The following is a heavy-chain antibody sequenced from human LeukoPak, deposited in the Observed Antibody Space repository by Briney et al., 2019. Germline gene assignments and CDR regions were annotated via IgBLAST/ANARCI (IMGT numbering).Heavy chain of an antibody. J-gene: IGHJ5*02. CDR1: GGSFSGYY. V-gene: IGHV4-34*01. Sequence: PSETLSLTCAVYGGSFSGYYWSWIRQPPGKGLEWIGSIYYSGSTNYNPSLKSRVTISVDTSKNQFSLKLSSVTAADTAVYYCARPQQLRRTKYNWFDPWGQGTLVAVSS. CDR3: ARPQQLRRTKYNWFDP. CDR2: IYYSGST. D-gene: IGHD6-13*01.